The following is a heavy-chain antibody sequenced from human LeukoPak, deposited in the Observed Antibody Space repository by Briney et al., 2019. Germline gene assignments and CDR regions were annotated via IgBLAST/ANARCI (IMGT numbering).Heavy chain of an antibody. CDR1: GGSISSGGYY. V-gene: IGHV4-30-2*01. CDR2: IYYSGST. D-gene: IGHD4-11*01. Sequence: SETLSLTCTVSGGSISSGGYYWSWIRQPPGKGLEWIGYIYYSGSTYYNPSLKSRVTISVDRSKNQFSLKLSSVTAADTAVYYCARAVDYSNSYYFDYWGQGTLVTVSS. CDR3: ARAVDYSNSYYFDY. J-gene: IGHJ4*02.